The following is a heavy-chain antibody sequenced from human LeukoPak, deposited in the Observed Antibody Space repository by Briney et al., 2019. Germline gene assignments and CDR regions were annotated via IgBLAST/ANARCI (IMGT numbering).Heavy chain of an antibody. J-gene: IGHJ5*02. V-gene: IGHV1-2*06. D-gene: IGHD2-2*01. Sequence: ASAKVSCKASGYTFTGYYMHWVRQAPGQGLEWMGRINPNSGGTNYAQKFQGRVTMTRDTSISTAYMELSRLRSDDTAVYYCARSPIVVVPAAMSGPFDPWGQGTLVTVSS. CDR1: GYTFTGYY. CDR2: INPNSGGT. CDR3: ARSPIVVVPAAMSGPFDP.